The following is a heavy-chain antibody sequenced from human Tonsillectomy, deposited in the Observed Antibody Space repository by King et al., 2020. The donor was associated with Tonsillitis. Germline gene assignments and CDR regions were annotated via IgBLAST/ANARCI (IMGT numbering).Heavy chain of an antibody. CDR2: IYYSGST. J-gene: IGHJ6*03. CDR3: ARGGYQLPPYYYHYMDV. V-gene: IGHV4-59*01. D-gene: IGHD2-2*01. Sequence: QLQESGPGLVKPSETLSLTCTVSGGSISSYYGSWIRQPPGKGLEWIGYIYYSGSTDYNPSLQSRFTISVYTSKNQFSLQLSSVTAADTAMYYCARGGYQLPPYYYHYMDVWGKGTTVTVSS. CDR1: GGSISSYY.